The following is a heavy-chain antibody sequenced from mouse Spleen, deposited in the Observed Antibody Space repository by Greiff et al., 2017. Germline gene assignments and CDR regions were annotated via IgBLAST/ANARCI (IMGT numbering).Heavy chain of an antibody. J-gene: IGHJ1*01. D-gene: IGHD2-3*01. CDR3: ASWLLRYFDV. CDR1: GYTFTDYY. V-gene: IGHV1-26*01. Sequence: EVQLQQSGPELVKPGASVKISCKASGYTFTDYYMNWVKQSHGKSLEWIGDINPNNGGTSYNQKFKGKATLTVDKSSSTAYMELRSLTSEDSAVYYCASWLLRYFDVWGAGTTVTVSS. CDR2: INPNNGGT.